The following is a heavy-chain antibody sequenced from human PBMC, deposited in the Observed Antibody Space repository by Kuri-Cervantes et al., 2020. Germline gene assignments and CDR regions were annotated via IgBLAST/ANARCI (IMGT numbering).Heavy chain of an antibody. V-gene: IGHV1-18*01. CDR3: ARGPPQEHSYGSANWFDP. CDR1: GYTFTSYG. Sequence: ASVKVSCKASGYTFTSYGISWVRQAPGQGLEWMGWISAYNGNTNYAQKLQGRVTMTRDTSTSTVYMELSSLRSEDTAVYYCARGPPQEHSYGSANWFDPWGQGTLVTVSS. CDR2: ISAYNGNT. J-gene: IGHJ5*02. D-gene: IGHD5-18*01.